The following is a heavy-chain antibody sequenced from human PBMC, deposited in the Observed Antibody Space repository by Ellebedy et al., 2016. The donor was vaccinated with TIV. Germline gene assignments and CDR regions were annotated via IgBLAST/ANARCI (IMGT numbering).Heavy chain of an antibody. CDR1: GFTFSSYG. V-gene: IGHV3-30*03. Sequence: GGSLRLSXAASGFTFSSYGMHWVRQAPGKGLEWVAVISYDGSNKYYADSVKGRFTISRDNSKNTLYLQMNSLRAEDTAVYYCARDLATYYYDRAGSDRGMDVWGQGTTVTVSS. J-gene: IGHJ6*02. CDR3: ARDLATYYYDRAGSDRGMDV. D-gene: IGHD3-22*01. CDR2: ISYDGSNK.